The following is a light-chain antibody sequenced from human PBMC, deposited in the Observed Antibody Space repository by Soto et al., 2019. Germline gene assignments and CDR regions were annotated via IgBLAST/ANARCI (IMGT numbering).Light chain of an antibody. CDR3: VSYTDTDTLV. CDR2: EVT. V-gene: IGLV2-14*01. J-gene: IGLJ1*01. CDR1: NTDVGQDKS. Sequence: VLTQPASVSGSRGQSIIISCVGRNTDVGQDKSVSWYQQGPGKAPKLLIFEVTNRPSGVSNRFSGSRSGNTASLIISGLQPDDEGDYFCVSYTDTDTLVFGTGTKVTVL.